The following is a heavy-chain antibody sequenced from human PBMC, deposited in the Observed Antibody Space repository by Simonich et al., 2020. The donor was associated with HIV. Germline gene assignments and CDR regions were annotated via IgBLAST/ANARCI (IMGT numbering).Heavy chain of an antibody. CDR2: VNPNSGGT. V-gene: IGHV1-2*06. Sequence: QVQLVQSGAEVKKPGASVKVSCKASGYTFTDYNIHWVRQAPGQGLEWMGPVNPNSGGTDYPQKFQGRVTMTRDKSITTAYMELSRLRSDDTAFYYCATHGPGSYSSALDIWGQGTMVTVSS. J-gene: IGHJ3*02. D-gene: IGHD1-26*01. CDR1: GYTFTDYN. CDR3: ATHGPGSYSSALDI.